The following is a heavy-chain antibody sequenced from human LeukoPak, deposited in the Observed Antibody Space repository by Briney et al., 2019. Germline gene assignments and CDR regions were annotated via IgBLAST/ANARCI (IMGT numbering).Heavy chain of an antibody. Sequence: PGGSLRLSCAASGFTFSSYAMHWVRQAPGKGLEWVAVISYDGSNKYYADSVKGRFTISRDNSKNTLYLQMNSLRAEDTAVYYCAKISSYEIYGMDVWGQGTTVTVSS. CDR1: GFTFSSYA. CDR3: AKISSYEIYGMDV. CDR2: ISYDGSNK. D-gene: IGHD2-2*01. J-gene: IGHJ6*02. V-gene: IGHV3-30*18.